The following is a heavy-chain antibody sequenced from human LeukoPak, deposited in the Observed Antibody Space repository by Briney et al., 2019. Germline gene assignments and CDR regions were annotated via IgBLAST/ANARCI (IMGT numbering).Heavy chain of an antibody. CDR2: VRTKADGGTT. Sequence: GRSLRLSCTASGFSFRDFVVSWVRQAPGKGLEWVGFVRTKADGGTTEYAASVTGRFTISRDDSKFIAHLQMDTLQMEDTAVYYCTRGFAADWGQGALVTVSS. CDR3: TRGFAAD. V-gene: IGHV3-49*04. J-gene: IGHJ4*02. D-gene: IGHD3-3*01. CDR1: GFSFRDFV.